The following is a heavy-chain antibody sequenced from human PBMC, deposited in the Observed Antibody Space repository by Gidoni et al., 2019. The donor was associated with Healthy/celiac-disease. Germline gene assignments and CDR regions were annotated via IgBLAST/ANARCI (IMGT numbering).Heavy chain of an antibody. J-gene: IGHJ4*02. D-gene: IGHD3-16*01. CDR1: GFTFSSYS. CDR2: ISSSSRTI. CDR3: ARAPSDWGRLSGDY. V-gene: IGHV3-48*02. Sequence: EVQLVESGGGLVQPGGSLRLSCAAPGFTFSSYSMNWVRQAPGKGLEWVSYISSSSRTIYYADSVKGRFTISRDNAKNSLYLQSNSLRDEDTAVYYCARAPSDWGRLSGDYWGQGTLVTVSS.